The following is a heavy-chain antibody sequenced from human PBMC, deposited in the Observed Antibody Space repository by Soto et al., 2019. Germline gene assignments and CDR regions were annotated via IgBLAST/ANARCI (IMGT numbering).Heavy chain of an antibody. Sequence: QVQLVQSGAEVKKPGASVKVSCKASGYTFTSYGISWVRQAPGQGLEWMGWISAYNGNTNYAQKLQGRVTMTTDTSTSTAYMELRSLRSDDTAVYYCARDLSSSVLYYYYYYGMDVWGQGTTVTVSS. CDR1: GYTFTSYG. V-gene: IGHV1-18*04. CDR2: ISAYNGNT. J-gene: IGHJ6*02. CDR3: ARDLSSSVLYYYYYYGMDV. D-gene: IGHD6-6*01.